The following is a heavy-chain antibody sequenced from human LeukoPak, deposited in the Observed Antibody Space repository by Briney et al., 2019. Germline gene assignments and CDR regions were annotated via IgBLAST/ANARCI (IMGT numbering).Heavy chain of an antibody. D-gene: IGHD1-26*01. Sequence: PSETLSLTCTVSGYSISSGYYWGWLRQPPGKGLEWIGSIYHSGSTYYNPSLKSRVTISVDTSKNQFSLKLSSVTAADTAVYYCARVGAMDAFDIWGQGTMVTVSS. V-gene: IGHV4-38-2*02. J-gene: IGHJ3*02. CDR3: ARVGAMDAFDI. CDR1: GYSISSGYY. CDR2: IYHSGST.